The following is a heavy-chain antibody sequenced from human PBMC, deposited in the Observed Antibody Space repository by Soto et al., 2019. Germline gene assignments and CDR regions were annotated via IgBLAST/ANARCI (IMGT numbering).Heavy chain of an antibody. CDR3: ARGHLQVGYYYYYGMDV. J-gene: IGHJ6*02. V-gene: IGHV4-39*01. CDR1: GGSTSSSSYY. D-gene: IGHD2-15*01. CDR2: IYYSGST. Sequence: SETLSLTCTSSGGSTSSSSYYWGWIRQPPGKGLEWIGSIYYSGSTYYNPSLKSRVTISVDTSKNQFSLKLSSVTAADTAVYYCARGHLQVGYYYYYGMDVWGQGTTVTVSS.